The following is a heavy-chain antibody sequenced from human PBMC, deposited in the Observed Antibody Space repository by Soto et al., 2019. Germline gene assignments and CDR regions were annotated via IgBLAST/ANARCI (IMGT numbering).Heavy chain of an antibody. CDR3: ARAYFYDSSGPSDY. D-gene: IGHD3-22*01. CDR2: ISAYNGNT. Sequence: ASVKVSCKASGYTFSSYGISWVRQAPGQRLEWMGWISAYNGNTNYAQKLQGRVTLTTDTSTSTAYMELRSLRSGDTAVYYCARAYFYDSSGPSDYWGQGTLVTVSS. J-gene: IGHJ4*02. V-gene: IGHV1-18*01. CDR1: GYTFSSYG.